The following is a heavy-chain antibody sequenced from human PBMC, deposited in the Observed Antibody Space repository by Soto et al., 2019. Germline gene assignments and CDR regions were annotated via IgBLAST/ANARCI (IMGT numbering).Heavy chain of an antibody. D-gene: IGHD3-22*01. CDR2: ISGSGGST. V-gene: IGHV3-23*01. CDR3: AKVAYYYDSSGYYYDAFDI. Sequence: PVGSLRLSCAASGFTFSSYAMSWVRQAPGKGLEWVSAISGSGGSTYYADSVKGRFTISRDNSKNTLYLQMNSLRAEDTAVYYCAKVAYYYDSSGYYYDAFDIWGQGTMVTVSS. CDR1: GFTFSSYA. J-gene: IGHJ3*02.